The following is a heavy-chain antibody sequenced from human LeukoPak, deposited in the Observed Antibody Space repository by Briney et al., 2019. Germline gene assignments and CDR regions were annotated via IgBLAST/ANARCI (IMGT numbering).Heavy chain of an antibody. CDR1: VYTFTVYY. V-gene: IGHV1-2*02. CDR3: ARGYALYSGRYIDFNY. Sequence: GASVTVSCKASVYTFTVYYMHWVRQAPGQGLEWMGWINPNSGGTNYAQKFQGRVTMTRDTSISTAYMELSRLRSDDTAVYYCARGYALYSGRYIDFNYWGQGTLVTVSS. D-gene: IGHD1-26*01. J-gene: IGHJ4*02. CDR2: INPNSGGT.